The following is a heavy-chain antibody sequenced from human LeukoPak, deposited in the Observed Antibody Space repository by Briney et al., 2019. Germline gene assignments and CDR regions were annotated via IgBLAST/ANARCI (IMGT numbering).Heavy chain of an antibody. J-gene: IGHJ4*02. CDR1: DYSFSSNG. D-gene: IGHD3-16*02. V-gene: IGHV1-18*01. Sequence: ASVKVSCKASDYSFSSNGFTWVRQAPGQGLEWMGWISTYNGNTNYAQKLQDRVTMTTDTSTSTAYMELRSLRSDDTAVYYCGRGRMITFGGVIGDLDYCGQGTLVTVSS. CDR2: ISTYNGNT. CDR3: GRGRMITFGGVIGDLDY.